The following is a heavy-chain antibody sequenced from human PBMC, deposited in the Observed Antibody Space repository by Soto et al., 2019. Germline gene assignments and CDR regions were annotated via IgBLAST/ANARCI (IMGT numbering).Heavy chain of an antibody. V-gene: IGHV3-48*03. CDR3: TRSGNNFYYHGIDV. J-gene: IGHJ6*02. CDR2: ISSSGSVI. CDR1: GFTFRSYE. D-gene: IGHD2-21*02. Sequence: PGGSLRLSCVASGFTFRSYEMNWVRQAPVKGLEWVAYISSSGSVINYGDSVKGRFTISRENAKNSLHLQMNSLRAEYTALYYCTRSGNNFYYHGIDVWGQGTTVTVSS.